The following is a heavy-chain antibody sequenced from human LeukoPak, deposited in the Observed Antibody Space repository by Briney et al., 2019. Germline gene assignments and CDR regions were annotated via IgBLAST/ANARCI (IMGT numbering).Heavy chain of an antibody. CDR2: IVITAST. J-gene: IGHJ5*02. V-gene: IGHV4-61*02. CDR3: ARDVIA. CDR1: GAAISSGTSY. Sequence: TLSLTCTVSGAAISSGTSYWNSSRQSAGKGLEWVGPIVITASTKYNPSLISRVTISVDTSKNQFSLRLSSVTAADTDVYYCARDVIAWGQGTLVSVSS.